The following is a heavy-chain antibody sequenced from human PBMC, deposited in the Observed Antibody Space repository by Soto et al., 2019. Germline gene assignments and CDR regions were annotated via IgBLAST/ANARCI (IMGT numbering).Heavy chain of an antibody. V-gene: IGHV1-46*03. CDR2: INPTTTTT. CDR3: ARDLYSTSWYVRAFDM. CDR1: GYTFTSYD. Sequence: ASVKVSCKASGYTFTSYDINWVRQAPGQGLEWMGVINPTTTTTTDAQKFQGRVTMTRDTSTSTVFLELSSLRSGDTAVYFCARDLYSTSWYVRAFDMWGQGTMVTVS. J-gene: IGHJ3*02. D-gene: IGHD6-13*01.